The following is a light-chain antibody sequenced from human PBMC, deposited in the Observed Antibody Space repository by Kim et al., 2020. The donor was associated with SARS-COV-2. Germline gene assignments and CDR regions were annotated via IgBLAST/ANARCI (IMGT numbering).Light chain of an antibody. J-gene: IGLJ3*02. CDR3: AAWDDSRSGPV. Sequence: QSVLTQPPSASGTPGQRVTISCSGSSSNIGSNYVYWYQQLPGTAPKLLIHRNNQRPSGVPDRFSASKSGTSASLAISGLWSEDEADYYCAAWDDSRSGPVFGGGTQRTVL. CDR1: SSNIGSNY. CDR2: RNN. V-gene: IGLV1-47*03.